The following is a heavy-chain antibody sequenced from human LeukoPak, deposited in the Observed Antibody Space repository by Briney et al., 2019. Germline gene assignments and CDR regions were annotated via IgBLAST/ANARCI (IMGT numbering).Heavy chain of an antibody. D-gene: IGHD2-2*01. Sequence: GGSLRLSCPASGFTFSSYAMSWVRQAPGKGLEWVSAISGSGGSTYYADSVKGRFTISRDNSKNTLYLQMNSLRAEDTAVYYCAREDIVVVPAAIRGYYGMDVWGQGTTVTVSS. CDR3: AREDIVVVPAAIRGYYGMDV. V-gene: IGHV3-23*01. J-gene: IGHJ6*02. CDR1: GFTFSSYA. CDR2: ISGSGGST.